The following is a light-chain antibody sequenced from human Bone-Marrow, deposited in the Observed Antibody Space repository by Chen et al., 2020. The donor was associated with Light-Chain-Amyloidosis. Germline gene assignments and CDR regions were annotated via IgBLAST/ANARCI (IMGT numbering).Light chain of an antibody. V-gene: IGLV3-21*02. CDR1: NIGSTS. J-gene: IGLJ3*02. Sequence: SYVLTQPSSVSVAPGQTATIACGGNNIGSTSVHRYQQTPGQAPLLGVYDDSDRPSGIPERLSGSNSGKTATLTISRVEAGDEADYYCQVWDRSSDRPVFGGGTKLTVL. CDR3: QVWDRSSDRPV. CDR2: DDS.